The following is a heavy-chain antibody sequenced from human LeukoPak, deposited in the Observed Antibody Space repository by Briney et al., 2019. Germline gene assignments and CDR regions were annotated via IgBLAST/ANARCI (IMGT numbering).Heavy chain of an antibody. CDR2: ISSSSSTI. CDR3: ARDRSRWVTHDAFDI. D-gene: IGHD2-21*02. J-gene: IGHJ3*02. CDR1: GFTFSSYS. V-gene: IGHV3-48*01. Sequence: QPGGSLRLSCAASGFTFSSYSMNWVRQAPGKGLEWVSYISSSSSTIYYADSVKGRFTISRDNAKNSLYLQMNSLRAEDTAVYYCARDRSRWVTHDAFDIWGQGTMVTVSS.